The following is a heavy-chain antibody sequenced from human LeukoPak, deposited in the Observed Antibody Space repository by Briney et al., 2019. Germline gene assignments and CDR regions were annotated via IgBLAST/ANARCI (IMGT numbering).Heavy chain of an antibody. D-gene: IGHD4-23*01. CDR2: IYTSGST. CDR1: GGSISSYY. Sequence: SETLSLTCTVSGGSISSYYWSWIRQPAGKGLEWIGRIYTSGSTNYNPSLKSRVTMSVDTSKNQFSLKLSSVTAADTAVYYCARPPKELGRWYFDYWGQGTLVTVSS. J-gene: IGHJ4*02. V-gene: IGHV4-4*07. CDR3: ARPPKELGRWYFDY.